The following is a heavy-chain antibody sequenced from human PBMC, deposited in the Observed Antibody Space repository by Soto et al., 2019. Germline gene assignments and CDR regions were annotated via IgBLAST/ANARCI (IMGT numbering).Heavy chain of an antibody. V-gene: IGHV3-9*01. Sequence: EVQLVESGGGLVQPGRSLRLSCAASGFTFDDYAMHWVRQAPGKGLGWVSGISWNSGSIGYADSVKGRFTISRDKAKNSLYLQMNSLRAEDTALYYCAKDRGLVLSFYFDYWGQGTLVTVSS. CDR2: ISWNSGSI. D-gene: IGHD6-19*01. CDR1: GFTFDDYA. CDR3: AKDRGLVLSFYFDY. J-gene: IGHJ4*02.